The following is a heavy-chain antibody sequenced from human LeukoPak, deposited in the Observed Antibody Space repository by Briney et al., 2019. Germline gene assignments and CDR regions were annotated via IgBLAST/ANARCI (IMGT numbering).Heavy chain of an antibody. V-gene: IGHV4-31*03. CDR3: ARSHYYDSSPHFFDY. Sequence: PSQTLSLTCSVSGGSISSGTYYWSWTRQSPGKGLEWTGYIHYTGNTYYNPSLKSRVTISVDTSKNQFALKLSSVTAADTAVYYCARSHYYDSSPHFFDYWGQGTLVTVSS. J-gene: IGHJ4*02. D-gene: IGHD3-22*01. CDR2: IHYTGNT. CDR1: GGSISSGTYY.